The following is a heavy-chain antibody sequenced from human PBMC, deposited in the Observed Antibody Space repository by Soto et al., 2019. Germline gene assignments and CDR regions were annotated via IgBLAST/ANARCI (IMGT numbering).Heavy chain of an antibody. J-gene: IGHJ4*02. Sequence: GASVKVSCKASGYTLTIYYMHWVREAPGQGLEWMGIINPSGGSTSYAQKLPGRVTMTRDTSTSTVWMELSSLRSEDTAVYYCAKAGWTYYYDSSALAYWGQGTLVTVCS. CDR1: GYTLTIYY. CDR2: INPSGGST. D-gene: IGHD3-22*01. V-gene: IGHV1-46*01. CDR3: AKAGWTYYYDSSALAY.